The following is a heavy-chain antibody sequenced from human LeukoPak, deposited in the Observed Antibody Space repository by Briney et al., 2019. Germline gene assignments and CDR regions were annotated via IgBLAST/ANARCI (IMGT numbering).Heavy chain of an antibody. J-gene: IGHJ6*03. V-gene: IGHV3-13*01. D-gene: IGHD6-19*01. CDR3: ARAGYSSGWYSYYYYYYMDV. CDR1: GFTFSSYD. CDR2: IGTAGDT. Sequence: PGGSLRLSCAASGFTFSSYDMHWVRQATGKGLEWVSAIGTAGDTYYPGSVKGRFTISRENAKNSLYLQMNSLRAGDTAVYYCARAGYSSGWYSYYYYYYMDVWGKGTTVTVSS.